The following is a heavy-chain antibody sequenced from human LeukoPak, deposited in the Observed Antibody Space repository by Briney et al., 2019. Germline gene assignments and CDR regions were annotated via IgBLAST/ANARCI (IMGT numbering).Heavy chain of an antibody. CDR3: ARQLGRDGYNSF. D-gene: IGHD5-24*01. CDR2: ISSSGSTI. Sequence: SLRLSCAASGFTFSSYEMNWVRQAPGKGLEWVSYISSSGSTIYYADSVKGRFTISRDNAKNSLYLQMNSLRAEDTAVYYCARQLGRDGYNSFWGQGTLVTVSS. V-gene: IGHV3-48*03. J-gene: IGHJ4*02. CDR1: GFTFSSYE.